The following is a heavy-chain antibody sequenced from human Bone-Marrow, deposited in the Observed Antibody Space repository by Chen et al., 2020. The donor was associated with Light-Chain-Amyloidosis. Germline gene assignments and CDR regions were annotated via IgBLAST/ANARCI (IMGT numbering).Heavy chain of an antibody. J-gene: IGHJ4*02. CDR1: GFTFSEAW. CDR2: SKRKTDGWTR. Sequence: EVYLVESGGSLVKPGGSLTLSCAASGFTFSEAWMSGVRQAPGQGLEWVGRSKRKTDGWTRDYAVPVKGRFTISRDDSQKTVSLQMSSLKIEDTGVYYCTTEGVLWGQGTRVTVSS. V-gene: IGHV3-15*01. D-gene: IGHD3-16*01. CDR3: TTEGVL.